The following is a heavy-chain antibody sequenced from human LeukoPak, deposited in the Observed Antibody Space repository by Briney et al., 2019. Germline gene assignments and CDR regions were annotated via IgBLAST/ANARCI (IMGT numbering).Heavy chain of an antibody. CDR1: GFTFSSYS. D-gene: IGHD4-17*01. V-gene: IGHV3-21*01. Sequence: GGSLRLSCAASGFTFSSYSMNWVRQAPGKGLEWVSSISSSSSYIYYADSVKGRFTISRDNAKNSLYLQMNSLRAEDTAVYYCARAARARLRRSPPYYYYYMDVWGKGTTVTVSS. J-gene: IGHJ6*03. CDR3: ARAARARLRRSPPYYYYYMDV. CDR2: ISSSSSYI.